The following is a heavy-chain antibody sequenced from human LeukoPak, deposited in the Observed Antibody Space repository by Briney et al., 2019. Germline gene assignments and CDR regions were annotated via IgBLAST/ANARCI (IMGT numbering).Heavy chain of an antibody. J-gene: IGHJ4*02. V-gene: IGHV3-23*01. CDR1: GFTFSSYA. Sequence: GGSLRLSCAASGFTFSSYAMSWVRQAPGKGLEWVSGISGSGDNTYYADSVKGRFTISRDNSKNTLYLQMNGLRAEDTALYYCAKGTGYSAYETIDYWGQGTLVTVSS. CDR3: AKGTGYSAYETIDY. CDR2: ISGSGDNT. D-gene: IGHD5-12*01.